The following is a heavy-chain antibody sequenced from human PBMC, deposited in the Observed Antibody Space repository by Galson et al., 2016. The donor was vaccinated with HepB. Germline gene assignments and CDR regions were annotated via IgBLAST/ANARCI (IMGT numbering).Heavy chain of an antibody. D-gene: IGHD1-26*01. CDR1: GFTFSSYW. CDR3: IRSLGATDY. J-gene: IGHJ4*02. V-gene: IGHV3-74*01. CDR2: INTDGSTT. Sequence: SLRLSCAASGFTFSSYWMHWVRQAPGKGLVWVSRINTDGSTTNYADSVKGRFTISRDNAKNTLFLQMNSLRAEDTAVYHCIRSLGATDYWGQGTLVTVSS.